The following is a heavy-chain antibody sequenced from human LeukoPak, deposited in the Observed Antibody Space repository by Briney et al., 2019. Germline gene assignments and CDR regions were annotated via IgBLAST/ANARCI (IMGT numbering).Heavy chain of an antibody. V-gene: IGHV3-20*04. J-gene: IGHJ4*02. D-gene: IGHD3-22*01. CDR2: INWNGGST. Sequence: PGGSLRLSCAASGFTFSSYSMNWVRQAPGKGLEWVSGINWNGGSTGYADSVKGRFTISRDNAKNSLYLQMNSLRAEDTALYYCARVSRPHYYDSSGYRNYFDYWGQGTLVTVSS. CDR3: ARVSRPHYYDSSGYRNYFDY. CDR1: GFTFSSYS.